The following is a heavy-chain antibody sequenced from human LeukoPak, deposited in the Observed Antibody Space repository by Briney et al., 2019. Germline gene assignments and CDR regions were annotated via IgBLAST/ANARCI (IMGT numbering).Heavy chain of an antibody. CDR2: INHSGST. Sequence: SETLSLTCAVYGGSFSGYYWSWIRQPPGKGLEWIGEINHSGSTNYNPSLKSRVTISVDTSKNQFSLKLSSVTAADTAVYYCATDRGSGWYDYWGQGTLVTVSS. CDR3: ATDRGSGWYDY. CDR1: GGSFSGYY. D-gene: IGHD6-19*01. J-gene: IGHJ4*02. V-gene: IGHV4-34*01.